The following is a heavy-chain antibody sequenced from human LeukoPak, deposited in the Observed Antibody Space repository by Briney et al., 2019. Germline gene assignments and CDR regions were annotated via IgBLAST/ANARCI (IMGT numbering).Heavy chain of an antibody. CDR1: GGSISSSSYY. Sequence: SETLSLTCTVSGGSISSSSYYWGWLRQPPGKGLEWIGEIYHSGSTNYNPSLKSRVTISVDKSKNQFSLKLSSVTAADTAVYYCARDYYYDSSGYYYIDYWGQGTLVTVSS. J-gene: IGHJ4*02. D-gene: IGHD3-22*01. CDR2: IYHSGST. CDR3: ARDYYYDSSGYYYIDY. V-gene: IGHV4-39*07.